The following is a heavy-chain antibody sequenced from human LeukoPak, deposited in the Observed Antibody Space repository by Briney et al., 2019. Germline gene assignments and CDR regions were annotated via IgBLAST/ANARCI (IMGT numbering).Heavy chain of an antibody. Sequence: PGGSLRLSCAASGFTFSSYGMHWVRQAPGKGLAWVAVIWYDGSNKYYADSVKGRFTISRDNSKNTLYLQMNSLRAEDTAVYYCARAVDSSGYYPLWGQGTLVTVSS. J-gene: IGHJ4*02. CDR1: GFTFSSYG. CDR2: IWYDGSNK. CDR3: ARAVDSSGYYPL. V-gene: IGHV3-33*01. D-gene: IGHD3-22*01.